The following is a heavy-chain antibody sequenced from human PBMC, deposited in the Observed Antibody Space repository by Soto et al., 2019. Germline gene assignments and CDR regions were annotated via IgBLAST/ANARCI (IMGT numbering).Heavy chain of an antibody. CDR2: IIPILGIA. V-gene: IGHV1-69*04. CDR1: GGTFSSYT. D-gene: IGHD5-12*01. J-gene: IGHJ4*02. Sequence: SVKVSCKASGGTFSSYTISWVRQAPGQGLEWMGRIIPILGIANYAQKFQGRVTITADKSTSTAYMELSSLRSEDTAVYYCARDLGGYXGSNFDYWGQGTLVTVSS. CDR3: ARDLGGYXGSNFDY.